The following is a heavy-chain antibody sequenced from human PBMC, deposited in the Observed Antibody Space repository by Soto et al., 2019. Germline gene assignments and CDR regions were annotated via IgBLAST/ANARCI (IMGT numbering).Heavy chain of an antibody. V-gene: IGHV2-5*02. CDR3: AHGSGWLSDY. Sequence: QITLKESGPTLVKPTQTLTLTCTFSGFSLTSPAVGVNWIRQPPGKALEWLALIYWDDDKQYSPSLKSRLTITKDTSKNQVVLIMTNIDPVDTATYYCAHGSGWLSDYWGQGTLVPVSS. CDR1: GFSLTSPAVG. J-gene: IGHJ4*02. CDR2: IYWDDDK. D-gene: IGHD6-19*01.